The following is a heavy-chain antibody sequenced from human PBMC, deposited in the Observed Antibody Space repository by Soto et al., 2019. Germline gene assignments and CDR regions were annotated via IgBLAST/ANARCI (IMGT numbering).Heavy chain of an antibody. CDR3: AKDPTGYCSGGSCPGPFDY. J-gene: IGHJ4*02. V-gene: IGHV3-23*01. Sequence: GGSLRLSCAASGFTFSSYAMSWVRQAPGKGLEWASTISGSGGNTYYADSVKGRFTISRDNFKNTLYLQMNSLRAEDTAVYYCAKDPTGYCSGGSCPGPFDYWGQGTLVTVSS. D-gene: IGHD2-15*01. CDR1: GFTFSSYA. CDR2: ISGSGGNT.